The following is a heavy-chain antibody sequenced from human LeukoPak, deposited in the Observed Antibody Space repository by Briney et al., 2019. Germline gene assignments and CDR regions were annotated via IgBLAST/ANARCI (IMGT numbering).Heavy chain of an antibody. D-gene: IGHD3-22*01. Sequence: GGSLRLSCAASGFTFSDYYMSWIRRAPGKGLEWVSYISSSGSTIYYADSVKGRFTISRDNAKNSLYLQMNSLRAEDTAVYYCARATDYYDSSGYDWGQGTLVTVSS. CDR1: GFTFSDYY. CDR2: ISSSGSTI. V-gene: IGHV3-11*04. J-gene: IGHJ4*02. CDR3: ARATDYYDSSGYD.